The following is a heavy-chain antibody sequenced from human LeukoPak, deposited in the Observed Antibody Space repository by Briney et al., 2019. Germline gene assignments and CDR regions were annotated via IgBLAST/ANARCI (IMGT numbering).Heavy chain of an antibody. CDR1: GFTVSSNY. J-gene: IGHJ4*02. Sequence: GGSLRLSCAASGFTVSSNYMSWVRQGPGKGLEWVSVIYSGGSTYYADSVKGRFTISRDSAKNTLYMQMSSLRAEDTAVYYCARSLVVPAACDYWGQGTLVTVSS. D-gene: IGHD2-2*01. CDR3: ARSLVVPAACDY. CDR2: IYSGGST. V-gene: IGHV3-53*01.